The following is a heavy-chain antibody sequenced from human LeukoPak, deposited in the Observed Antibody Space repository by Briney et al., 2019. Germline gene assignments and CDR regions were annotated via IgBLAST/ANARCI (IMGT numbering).Heavy chain of an antibody. CDR1: GLKFSNSA. CDR3: ANSPLAARPRLDY. CDR2: LSSGGGST. V-gene: IGHV3-23*01. J-gene: IGHJ4*02. Sequence: GGSLRLSCAASGLKFSNSAMSWVRQAPGKGPEWVSALSSGGGSTYYADSVKGRFTISRDNSKNTLYLQMSTLRAEDTAVYYRANSPLAARPRLDYWGLGTLVTVSS. D-gene: IGHD6-6*01.